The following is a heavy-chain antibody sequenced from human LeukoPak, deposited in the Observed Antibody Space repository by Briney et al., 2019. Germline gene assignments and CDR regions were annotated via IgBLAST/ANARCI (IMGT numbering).Heavy chain of an antibody. V-gene: IGHV3-30*02. J-gene: IGHJ4*02. D-gene: IGHD5-12*01. CDR1: GFTFSSYG. Sequence: GGSLRLSCAASGFTFSSYGMHWVRQAPGKGLEWVAFIRYDGSNKYYADSVKGRFTISRDNSKNTLYLQMNSLRAEDTAVYYCTKVAWRNSGYADYWGQGTLVTVSS. CDR2: IRYDGSNK. CDR3: TKVAWRNSGYADY.